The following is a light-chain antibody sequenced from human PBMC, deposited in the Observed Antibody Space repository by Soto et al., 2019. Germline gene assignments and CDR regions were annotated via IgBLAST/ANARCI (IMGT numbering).Light chain of an antibody. Sequence: DIQMTQSPSSLSASVGDRVTITCRASQSISSYLNWYQQKPGKAPKLLIYSASKLQSGVPSRFSGSGSGTDFTLTVSSLQPEDFATYYCQQSSSAQWTFGQGTRVEI. CDR1: QSISSY. CDR2: SAS. V-gene: IGKV1-39*01. J-gene: IGKJ1*01. CDR3: QQSSSAQWT.